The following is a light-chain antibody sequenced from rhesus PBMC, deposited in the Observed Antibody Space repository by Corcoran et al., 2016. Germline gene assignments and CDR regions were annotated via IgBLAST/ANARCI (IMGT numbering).Light chain of an antibody. V-gene: IGKV1-74*01. Sequence: DIQMTQSPSSLSASVGDRVTITCRASENVNNYLNWYQQKQGKAPKLLIYKASTLQSGVPSRFSGSGSGTDYPFTISSLQPEDVATYYCQHGYGTLFTFGPGTKLDIK. CDR2: KAS. CDR3: QHGYGTLFT. CDR1: ENVNNY. J-gene: IGKJ3*01.